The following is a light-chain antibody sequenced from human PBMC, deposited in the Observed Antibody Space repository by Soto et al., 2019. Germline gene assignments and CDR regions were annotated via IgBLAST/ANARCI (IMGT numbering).Light chain of an antibody. CDR1: QRVSNNY. CDR3: PQYGSSGT. Sequence: EIPMTQSQGRLSVSQGERVTLSCLPSQRVSNNYLAWYQQKPGQAPRLLIYGASNWPTGIPARFSGSGSGTDFTLTIRRLEPEDFAVYYCPQYGSSGTFGEGTKVDIK. CDR2: GAS. J-gene: IGKJ4*01. V-gene: IGKV3-20*01.